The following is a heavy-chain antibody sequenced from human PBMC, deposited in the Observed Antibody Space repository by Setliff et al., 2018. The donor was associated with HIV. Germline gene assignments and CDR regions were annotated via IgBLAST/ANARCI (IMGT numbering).Heavy chain of an antibody. J-gene: IGHJ5*02. V-gene: IGHV4-4*07. CDR1: GGSMSPYY. CDR2: LYPSGST. D-gene: IGHD3-22*01. Sequence: ETLSLTCSVSGGSMSPYYWSWIRQPAGKGLEWIGRLYPSGSTIYNPSLRSRVTLSVDTSKNQFSLKLSSVTAADTAVYYCARELRRFDTSDTAPHNWFDPWGQGTLVTVSS. CDR3: ARELRRFDTSDTAPHNWFDP.